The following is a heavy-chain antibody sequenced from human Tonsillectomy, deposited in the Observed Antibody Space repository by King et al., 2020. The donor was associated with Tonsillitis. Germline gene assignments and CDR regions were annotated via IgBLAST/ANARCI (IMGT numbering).Heavy chain of an antibody. J-gene: IGHJ4*02. CDR1: GFTFSSYA. V-gene: IGHV3-23*03. D-gene: IGHD2-2*01. Sequence: VQLVESGGGLVQPGGSLRLSCAASGFTFSSYAMSWVRQAPGKGLEWVSVIYSGGSSTYYADSVKGRFTISRDNSKNTLYLQMNSLRAEDTAVYYCAKDHRPSCCYHFDYWGQGTLVTVSS. CDR3: AKDHRPSCCYHFDY. CDR2: IYSGGSST.